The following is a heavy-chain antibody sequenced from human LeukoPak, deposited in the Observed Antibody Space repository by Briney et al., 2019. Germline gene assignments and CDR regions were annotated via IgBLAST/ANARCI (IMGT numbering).Heavy chain of an antibody. D-gene: IGHD3-22*01. CDR1: GYTLTELS. V-gene: IGHV1-2*02. J-gene: IGHJ3*02. Sequence: GASVKVSCKVSGYTLTELSMHWVRQAPGQGLEWMGWINPKSGGTNHAQRFQGRVTMTRDTSISTAYMELSSLGSDDTAVYYCARQGGPMTVVVKVASDIWGQGTMVTVSS. CDR3: ARQGGPMTVVVKVASDI. CDR2: INPKSGGT.